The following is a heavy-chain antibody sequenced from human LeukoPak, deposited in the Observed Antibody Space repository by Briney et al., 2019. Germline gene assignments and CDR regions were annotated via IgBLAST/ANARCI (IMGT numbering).Heavy chain of an antibody. Sequence: GGSLRLSCAASGFTFSGSAMHWVRQASGKGLECVGRIRSKANSYATAYAASVKGRFTISRDDSKNTAYLQMNSLKTEDTAVYYCTRLSMRRDYYGSGSYSYYGMDVWGQGTTVTVSS. D-gene: IGHD3-10*01. J-gene: IGHJ6*02. CDR1: GFTFSGSA. V-gene: IGHV3-73*01. CDR2: IRSKANSYAT. CDR3: TRLSMRRDYYGSGSYSYYGMDV.